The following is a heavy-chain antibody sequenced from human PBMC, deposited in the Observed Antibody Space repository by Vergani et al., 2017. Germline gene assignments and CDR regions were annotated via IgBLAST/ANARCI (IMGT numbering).Heavy chain of an antibody. CDR1: GGSITSGYY. V-gene: IGHV4-38-2*02. CDR2: IYHTGSA. Sequence: QLQLQESGPGLVKPSETLSLICTVSGGSITSGYYWGWIRQPPGRGLEWIGSIYHTGSAYYNPSLKSRVTVSVETSMNQVSLKLNSVTAADTAVYYCARGSGYSSGWNFFDPWGQGILVIVSS. CDR3: ARGSGYSSGWNFFDP. D-gene: IGHD5-18*01. J-gene: IGHJ5*02.